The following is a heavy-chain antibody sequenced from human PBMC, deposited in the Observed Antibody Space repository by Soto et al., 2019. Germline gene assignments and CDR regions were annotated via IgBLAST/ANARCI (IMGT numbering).Heavy chain of an antibody. J-gene: IGHJ4*02. V-gene: IGHV3-11*01. D-gene: IGHD2-8*01. CDR1: GFTFSDYY. CDR3: ARDRGILYLTKGAYYFDY. Sequence: PGGSLRLSCAASGFTFSDYYMSWIRQAPGKGLEWVSYISSSGSTIYYADSVKGRFTISRDNAKNSLYLQMNSLRAEDTAVYYCARDRGILYLTKGAYYFDYWGQGTLVTVSS. CDR2: ISSSGSTI.